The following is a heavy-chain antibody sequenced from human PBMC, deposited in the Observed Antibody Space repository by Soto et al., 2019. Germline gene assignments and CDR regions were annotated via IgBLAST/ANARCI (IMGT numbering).Heavy chain of an antibody. J-gene: IGHJ4*02. V-gene: IGHV3-23*01. CDR2: ISGSGGST. Sequence: EVQLLESGGGLVQPGGSLRLSCTASGFTFSSYAMSWVRQAPGKGLEWVSAISGSGGSTYYADSVKGRFTISRDNSKNTLYLQMNSLRAEDTAVYYCAKDHGGYNYYFDYWGQGTLVTVSS. D-gene: IGHD6-25*01. CDR1: GFTFSSYA. CDR3: AKDHGGYNYYFDY.